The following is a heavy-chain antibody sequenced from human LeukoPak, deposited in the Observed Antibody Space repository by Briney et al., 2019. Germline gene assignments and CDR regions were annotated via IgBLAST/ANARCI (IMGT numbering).Heavy chain of an antibody. V-gene: IGHV4-39*07. J-gene: IGHJ4*02. CDR1: GGSISSSSYY. CDR3: ASLSDYYDSSGHY. CDR2: IYYSGST. D-gene: IGHD3-22*01. Sequence: SETLSLTCTVSGGSISSSSYYWGWIRQPPGKGLEWIGSIYYSGSTYYNPSLKSRVTISVDTSKNQFSLKLSSVTAADTAVYYCASLSDYYDSSGHYWGQETLVTVSS.